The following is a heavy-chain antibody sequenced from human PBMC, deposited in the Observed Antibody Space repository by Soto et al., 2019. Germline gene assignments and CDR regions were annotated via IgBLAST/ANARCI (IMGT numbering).Heavy chain of an antibody. CDR1: GGSFSGYY. D-gene: IGHD2-15*01. J-gene: IGHJ4*02. Sequence: QVQLQQWGAGLLKPSETLSLTCAVYGGSFSGYYWSWIRQPPGKGLEWIGEINHSGSTNYNPSLKSRVTISVDTSKNQFSLKLSSVTAADTAVYYCVRDPLHCSGGSCYSCWGQGTLVTVSS. CDR2: INHSGST. V-gene: IGHV4-34*01. CDR3: VRDPLHCSGGSCYSC.